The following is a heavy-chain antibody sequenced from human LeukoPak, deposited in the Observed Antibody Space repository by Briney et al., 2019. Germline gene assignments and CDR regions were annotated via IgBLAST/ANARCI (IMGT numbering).Heavy chain of an antibody. V-gene: IGHV3-21*01. J-gene: IGHJ4*02. D-gene: IGHD2-15*01. Sequence: GGSLRLSCAASGFTFSSYAMSWVRQAPGKGLEWVSSISSSSDYIYYADSMKGRFTISRDNAKNSLYLQMNSLSAEDTAVYYCANTYCSGGSCYWAFDYWGQGTLVTVSS. CDR3: ANTYCSGGSCYWAFDY. CDR2: ISSSSDYI. CDR1: GFTFSSYA.